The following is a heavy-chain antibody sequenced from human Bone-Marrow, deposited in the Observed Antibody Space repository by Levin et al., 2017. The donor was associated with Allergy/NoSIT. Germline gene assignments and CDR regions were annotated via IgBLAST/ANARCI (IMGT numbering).Heavy chain of an antibody. CDR3: ARNLQYQIRHLPQDLHWFDP. CDR2: ISYDISNK. J-gene: IGHJ5*02. Sequence: GGSLRLSCAASGFTFSHYGMHWVRQAPGKGLEWVALISYDISNKYYADSVKGRFTISRDNSRNTLYLQMNSLRVEDTAVYYCARNLQYQIRHLPQDLHWFDPWGQGTRVTVSS. CDR1: GFTFSHYG. D-gene: IGHD2-2*01. V-gene: IGHV3-30*03.